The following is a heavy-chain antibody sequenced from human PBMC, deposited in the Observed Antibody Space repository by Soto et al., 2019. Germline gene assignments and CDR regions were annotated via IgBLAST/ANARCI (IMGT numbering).Heavy chain of an antibody. D-gene: IGHD5-12*01. CDR3: ARSALGWLQSTRLDY. V-gene: IGHV1-2*02. CDR2: INPNSGGT. Sequence: QVQLVQSGAEVKKPGASVKVSCKASGYTFTGYYMHWVRQAPGQGLEWMGWINPNSGGTNYAQKFQGRVTMTRDTSISTAYMELSRLRSDDTAVYYCARSALGWLQSTRLDYWGQGTLVTVSS. J-gene: IGHJ4*02. CDR1: GYTFTGYY.